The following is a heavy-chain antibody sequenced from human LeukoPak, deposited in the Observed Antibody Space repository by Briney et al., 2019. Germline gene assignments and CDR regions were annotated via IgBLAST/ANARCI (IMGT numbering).Heavy chain of an antibody. Sequence: GGSLRLSSAASGFTACNYWMNRVPRAPGKGLEWVSTLSSDAGNTSYADPVKGRFTISRDNSKDTLYLLMNSLGADDTALYYCAKHSETNAFEIWGQGTMVTVSS. CDR3: AKHSETNAFEI. CDR1: GFTACNYW. J-gene: IGHJ3*02. V-gene: IGHV3-23*01. CDR2: LSSDAGNT. D-gene: IGHD1-26*01.